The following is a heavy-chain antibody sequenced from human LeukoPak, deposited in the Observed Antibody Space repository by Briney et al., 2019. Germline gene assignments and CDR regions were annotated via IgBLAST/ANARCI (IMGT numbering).Heavy chain of an antibody. V-gene: IGHV3-7*01. CDR1: GFTFSSYW. Sequence: GGSLRLSCAASGFTFSSYWMSWVRQAPGEGLEWVANIKQDGSEKYYVDSVKGRFTISRDNAKNSLYLQMNSLRAEDTAVYYCARLPGRCSSTSCYPYYYYMDVWGKGTTVTVSS. CDR3: ARLPGRCSSTSCYPYYYYMDV. J-gene: IGHJ6*03. CDR2: IKQDGSEK. D-gene: IGHD2-2*01.